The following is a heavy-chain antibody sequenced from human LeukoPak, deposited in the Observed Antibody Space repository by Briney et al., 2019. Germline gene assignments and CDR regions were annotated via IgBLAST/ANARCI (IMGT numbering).Heavy chain of an antibody. V-gene: IGHV3-11*01. CDR1: GFTLSDYY. CDR2: ISSSGSTI. Sequence: GGSLRLSCAASGFTLSDYYMSWIRQAPGKGLEWVSYISSSGSTIYYADSVKGRFTISRDNAKNSLYLQMNSLRAEDTAVYYCARGWSGWYSDAFDIWGQGTMVTVSS. D-gene: IGHD6-19*01. CDR3: ARGWSGWYSDAFDI. J-gene: IGHJ3*02.